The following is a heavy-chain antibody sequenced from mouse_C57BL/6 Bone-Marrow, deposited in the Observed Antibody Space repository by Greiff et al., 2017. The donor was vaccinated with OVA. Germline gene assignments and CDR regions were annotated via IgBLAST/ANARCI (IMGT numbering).Heavy chain of an antibody. J-gene: IGHJ2*01. Sequence: QVQLQQPGAELVMPGASVKLSCKASGYTFTSYWMHWVKQRPGQGLEWIGEIDPSDSYTNYNQKFKGKSTLTVDTSSSTAYMQLSSLTSEDSAVYYCARGDAYFDYWGQGTTLTVSS. D-gene: IGHD3-3*01. CDR2: IDPSDSYT. V-gene: IGHV1-69*01. CDR3: ARGDAYFDY. CDR1: GYTFTSYW.